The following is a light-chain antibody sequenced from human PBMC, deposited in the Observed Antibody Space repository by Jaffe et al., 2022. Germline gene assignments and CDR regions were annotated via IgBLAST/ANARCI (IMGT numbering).Light chain of an antibody. CDR3: QQYNNWPPLVT. Sequence: EIVMTQSPATLSVSPGERATLSCRASQSVSSNLAWYQQKPGQAPRLLIYGASTRATGIPARFSGSGSGTEFTLTISSLQSEDFAVYYCQQYNNWPPLVTFGGGTKVEIK. CDR2: GAS. J-gene: IGKJ4*01. CDR1: QSVSSN. V-gene: IGKV3-15*01.